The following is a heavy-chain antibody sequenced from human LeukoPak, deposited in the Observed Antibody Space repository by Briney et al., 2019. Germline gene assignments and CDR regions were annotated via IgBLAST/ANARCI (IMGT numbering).Heavy chain of an antibody. CDR3: ARVFYISPYYDSSGYYAG. CDR1: GFTFSIYW. CDR2: INSDGSNI. J-gene: IGHJ4*02. D-gene: IGHD3-22*01. V-gene: IGHV3-74*01. Sequence: PGGSLRLSCAASGFTFSIYWMHWVRQAPGRGLVWVSRINSDGSNISYPESVKGRFTSSRGNAKNTLYLQMNSLRAEDTAVYYCARVFYISPYYDSSGYYAGWGQGTLVTVSS.